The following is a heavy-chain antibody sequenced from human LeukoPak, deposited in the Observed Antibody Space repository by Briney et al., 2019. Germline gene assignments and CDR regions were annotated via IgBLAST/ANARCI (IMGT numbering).Heavy chain of an antibody. CDR1: GYTFTGYY. Sequence: ASVKVSCKASGYTFTGYYIHWVRQAPGQGLEWMGWINPNSGGTNYAQKFQGRVTMTRDTSISTAYMDLSRLRSDDTAVYYCARALIVVVPAASDAFDIWGQGTMVTVSS. CDR3: ARALIVVVPAASDAFDI. CDR2: INPNSGGT. J-gene: IGHJ3*02. D-gene: IGHD2-2*01. V-gene: IGHV1-2*02.